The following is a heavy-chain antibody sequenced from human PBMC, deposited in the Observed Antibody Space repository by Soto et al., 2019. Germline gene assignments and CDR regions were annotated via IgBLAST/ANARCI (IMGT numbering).Heavy chain of an antibody. D-gene: IGHD6-6*01. J-gene: IGHJ6*02. Sequence: QVQLVESGGGVGQPGRSLRLSCAASGFTFSSYAMHWVRQAPGKGLEWVAVISYDGSNKYYADSVKGRFTISRDNSKNTLDLQMNSLRAEDTAVYYCARDRIAARLDYYGMDVWGQGTTFTVSS. CDR1: GFTFSSYA. V-gene: IGHV3-30-3*01. CDR3: ARDRIAARLDYYGMDV. CDR2: ISYDGSNK.